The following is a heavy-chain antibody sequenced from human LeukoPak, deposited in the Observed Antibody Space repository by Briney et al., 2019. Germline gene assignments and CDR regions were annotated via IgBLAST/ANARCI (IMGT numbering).Heavy chain of an antibody. J-gene: IGHJ5*02. D-gene: IGHD2-21*01. CDR3: AREEVNNWFDP. CDR1: GGSFSGYY. Sequence: SSETLSLTCAVYGGSFSGYYWSWIRQPPGKGLECIGEINHSGSTNYNSSLKSRVTISVDTSKNQFSLKLSSVTAADTAVYYCAREEVNNWFDPWGQGTLVTVSS. CDR2: INHSGST. V-gene: IGHV4-34*01.